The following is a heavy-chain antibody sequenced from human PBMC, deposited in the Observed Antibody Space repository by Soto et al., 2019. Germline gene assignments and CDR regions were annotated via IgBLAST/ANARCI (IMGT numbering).Heavy chain of an antibody. CDR2: IWYDGSTI. J-gene: IGHJ4*02. D-gene: IGHD1-1*01. Sequence: GGSLRLSCAASGFTFSSYGMHWVRQAPGKGLEWVAVIWYDGSTIYYADSVKGRFTISRDNAKNSLYLQMNSLRAEDTAVYYCARNRRLLYWGQGTLVTVSS. CDR3: ARNRRLLY. V-gene: IGHV3-33*03. CDR1: GFTFSSYG.